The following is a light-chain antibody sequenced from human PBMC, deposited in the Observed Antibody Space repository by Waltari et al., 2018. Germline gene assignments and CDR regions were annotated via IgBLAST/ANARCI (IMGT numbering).Light chain of an antibody. CDR1: SSDVGGYNY. CDR2: DVR. Sequence: QSALTQPRSVSGSPGQSVTISCTGTSSDVGGYNYVSWYQQHPGKAPKLMIYDVRKRPSGVPYRFSGSKSGNTATLTISGLQAEEEADYYCCAYAGSYSYVFGTGTKVTVL. CDR3: CAYAGSYSYV. V-gene: IGLV2-11*01. J-gene: IGLJ1*01.